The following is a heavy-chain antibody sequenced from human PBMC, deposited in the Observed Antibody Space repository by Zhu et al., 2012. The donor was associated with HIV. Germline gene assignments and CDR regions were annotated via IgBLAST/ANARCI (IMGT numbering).Heavy chain of an antibody. Sequence: EVRLLESGGDSVQPGGSLRLSCAASGFTFSTYSMSWVRQAPGKGLEWVSIISGSGGKTDYADSVEGRFTISRDNSNNILYLQMNDLRAEDTALYYCAKALHLVVESALPRDAFDIWGQGTVVTVSS. CDR2: ISGSGGKT. V-gene: IGHV3-23*01. CDR1: GFTFSTYS. D-gene: IGHD2-21*02. CDR3: AKALHLVVESALPRDAFDI. J-gene: IGHJ3*02.